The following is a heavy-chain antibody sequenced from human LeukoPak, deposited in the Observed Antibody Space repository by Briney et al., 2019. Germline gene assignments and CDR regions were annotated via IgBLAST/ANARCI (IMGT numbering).Heavy chain of an antibody. V-gene: IGHV4-59*08. CDR2: IYYSGST. Sequence: SETLSLTCTVSGGSISSYYWSWIRQPPGKGLEWIGYIYYSGSTNYNPSLKSRVTISVDTSKNQFSLKLSSVTAADTAVYYCARQRNYYDSSHEAFDIWGQGTMVTVSS. CDR1: GGSISSYY. D-gene: IGHD3-22*01. J-gene: IGHJ3*02. CDR3: ARQRNYYDSSHEAFDI.